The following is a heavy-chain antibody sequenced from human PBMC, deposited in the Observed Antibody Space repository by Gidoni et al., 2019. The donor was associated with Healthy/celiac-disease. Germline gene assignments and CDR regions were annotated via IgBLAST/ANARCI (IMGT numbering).Heavy chain of an antibody. CDR3: ARDMGVYSSGWYVGGFDY. D-gene: IGHD6-19*01. J-gene: IGHJ4*02. CDR2: TYYRSKWYN. Sequence: QVQLQQSGPGLVKPSQTLSLTCAISGDSVSSNSAAWNWIRQSPSRGLEWLGRTYYRSKWYNDYAVSVKSRITINPDTSKNQFSLQLNSVTPEDTAVYYCARDMGVYSSGWYVGGFDYWGQGTLVTVSS. V-gene: IGHV6-1*01. CDR1: GDSVSSNSAA.